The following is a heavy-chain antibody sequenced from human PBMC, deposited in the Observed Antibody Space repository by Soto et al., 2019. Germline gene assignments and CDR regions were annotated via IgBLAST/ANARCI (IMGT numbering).Heavy chain of an antibody. CDR1: GYTFTNYG. V-gene: IGHV1-18*01. D-gene: IGHD2-15*01. J-gene: IGHJ6*03. Sequence: ASVKVSCKASGYTFTNYGITWVRQAPGQGLEWMGWISAYNGDTHYTQKLQGRVTMTTDTSTSTAYMELRSLRSDDTAVYYCAREGGCSGGSCLVGGYYYYYMDVWGKGTTVTVSS. CDR2: ISAYNGDT. CDR3: AREGGCSGGSCLVGGYYYYYMDV.